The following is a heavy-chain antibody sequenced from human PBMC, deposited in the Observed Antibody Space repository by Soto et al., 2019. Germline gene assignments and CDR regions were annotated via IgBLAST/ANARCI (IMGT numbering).Heavy chain of an antibody. CDR3: ARDPPLSMIVVVGVDDF. J-gene: IGHJ4*02. CDR2: ISSRSTFI. V-gene: IGHV3-21*06. D-gene: IGHD3-22*01. Sequence: GGSLRLSCTVLGFTLTNENMNWVRQAPGKGLEWVSSISSRSTFINYADSVKGRFTISRDNDKGLVYLQMNSLRAEDAAVYYCARDPPLSMIVVVGVDDFWGQGTLVTVSS. CDR1: GFTLTNEN.